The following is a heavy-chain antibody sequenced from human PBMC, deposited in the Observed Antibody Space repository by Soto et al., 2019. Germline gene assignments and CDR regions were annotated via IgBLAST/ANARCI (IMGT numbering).Heavy chain of an antibody. CDR2: ICAVDGKT. D-gene: IGHD2-2*02. CDR1: GITFTSYA. J-gene: IGHJ1*01. Sequence: GGSLRLSCAASGITFTSYAMSWVRQAPGKGPQWASAICAVDGKTYYADSVKGRFSISRDNSENTVYLQMNSLRAEDTAVYYCVKQYSNSCYSNFQYWGQGALVTVSS. CDR3: VKQYSNSCYSNFQY. V-gene: IGHV3-23*01.